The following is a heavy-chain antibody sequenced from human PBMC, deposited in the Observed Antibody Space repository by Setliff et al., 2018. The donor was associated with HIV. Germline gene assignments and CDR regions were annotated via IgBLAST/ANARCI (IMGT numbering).Heavy chain of an antibody. CDR2: INHSEDT. J-gene: IGHJ5*02. Sequence: SETLSLTCAVYGGSFSGHQWSWIRQPPGKGLEWIGEINHSEDTNYNSFLKSRVTISLDMSKNQFSLKLSSVTAADTAVYYCARCRVNGGFNLWGQGTLVTVSS. CDR1: GGSFSGHQ. D-gene: IGHD7-27*01. CDR3: ARCRVNGGFNL. V-gene: IGHV4-34*01.